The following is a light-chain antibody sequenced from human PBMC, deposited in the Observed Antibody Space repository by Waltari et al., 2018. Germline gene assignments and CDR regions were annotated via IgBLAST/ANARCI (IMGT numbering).Light chain of an antibody. CDR2: AAT. V-gene: IGKV1-17*01. CDR3: LQHNSYPRT. CDR1: QGISSY. Sequence: DIQMTQSPSSLSASVGAPVTITCRASQGISSYLNWFQQKPGKAPKLLIYAATTLQSGVPSRFGGSGAGTELTFSISSVQPEDFAVYYCLQHNSYPRTFGAGTKVEIK. J-gene: IGKJ4*01.